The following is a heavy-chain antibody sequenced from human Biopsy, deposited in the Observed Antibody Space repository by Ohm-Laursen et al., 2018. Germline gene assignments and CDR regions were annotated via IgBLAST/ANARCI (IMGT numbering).Heavy chain of an antibody. Sequence: TLSLTCTVSGVSINGGRYYWNWIRHHSGKGLEWIGNIFYSANTYYNPSLKSRVTISVDTSKNQFSLKLSSVTAADTAVYYCARDYDTSGYYYVSWGQGTLVTVSS. D-gene: IGHD3-22*01. V-gene: IGHV4-31*03. CDR3: ARDYDTSGYYYVS. J-gene: IGHJ5*02. CDR2: IFYSANT. CDR1: GVSINGGRYY.